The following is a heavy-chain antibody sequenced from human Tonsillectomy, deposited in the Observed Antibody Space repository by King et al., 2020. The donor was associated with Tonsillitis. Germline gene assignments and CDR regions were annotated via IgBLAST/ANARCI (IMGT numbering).Heavy chain of an antibody. J-gene: IGHJ4*02. D-gene: IGHD2-2*01. CDR1: GFTFSNYE. CDR2: IDSSGSTI. Sequence: QLVQSGGGLVQPGGSLRLSCAASGFTFSNYEMDWVRQAPGKGLEWVSYIDSSGSTIYYADSVKGRFTISRDNAKNSLYLQMNSLRAEDTAVYYCARAPARHFFDYWGQGTLVTVSS. V-gene: IGHV3-48*03. CDR3: ARAPARHFFDY.